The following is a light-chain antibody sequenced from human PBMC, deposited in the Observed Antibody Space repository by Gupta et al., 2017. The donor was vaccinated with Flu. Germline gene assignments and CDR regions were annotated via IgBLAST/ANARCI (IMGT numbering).Light chain of an antibody. CDR1: NSGVGKCNL. CDR2: EVS. Sequence: TNSGVGKCNLVSWYQQHPGKAPRLIIYEVSKWPSNIPTRFSVSKSCITSSLTISGLQGEDEAHYYCCSYSADDTVVFGGLTSLTVL. J-gene: IGLJ2*01. V-gene: IGLV2-23*02. CDR3: CSYSADDTVV.